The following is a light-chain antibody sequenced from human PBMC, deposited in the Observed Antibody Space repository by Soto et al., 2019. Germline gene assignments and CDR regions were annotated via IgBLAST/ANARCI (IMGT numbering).Light chain of an antibody. CDR3: QQYNSS. CDR1: QSISNW. Sequence: DIQMTQSPSTLSASVGDRVTVTCRASQSISNWLAWYQQKPGKAPKLLIYKASNLQSGVPSRFSGSGAGTEFTLTINSLQPDDSATYYCQQYNSSFGQGTKVEI. V-gene: IGKV1-5*03. CDR2: KAS. J-gene: IGKJ1*01.